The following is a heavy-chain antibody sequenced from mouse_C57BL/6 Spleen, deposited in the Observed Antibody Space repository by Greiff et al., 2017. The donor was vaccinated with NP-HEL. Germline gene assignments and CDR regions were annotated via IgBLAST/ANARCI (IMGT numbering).Heavy chain of an antibody. CDR2: INYDGSST. D-gene: IGHD2-5*01. CDR3: ARAHSKRYFDV. V-gene: IGHV5-16*01. Sequence: DVHLVESEGGLVQPGSSMKLSCTASGFTFSDYYMAWVRQVPEKGLEWVANINYDGSSTYYLDSLKSRFIISRDNAKNILYLQMSSLKSEDTATYYCARAHSKRYFDVWGTGTTVTVSS. J-gene: IGHJ1*03. CDR1: GFTFSDYY.